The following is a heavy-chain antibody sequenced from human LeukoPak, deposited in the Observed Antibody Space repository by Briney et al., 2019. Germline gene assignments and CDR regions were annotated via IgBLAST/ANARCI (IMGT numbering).Heavy chain of an antibody. D-gene: IGHD6-13*01. CDR1: GYTFTSYD. CDR2: MNPNSGNT. Sequence: ASVKVSCKASGYTFTSYDINWVRQATGQGLEWMGWMNPNSGNTGYAQKFQGRVTMTRYTSISTAYMELSSLRSEDTAVYYCARGGSSWYQYYYYYMDVWGKGTTVTVSS. CDR3: ARGGSSWYQYYYYYMDV. J-gene: IGHJ6*03. V-gene: IGHV1-8*01.